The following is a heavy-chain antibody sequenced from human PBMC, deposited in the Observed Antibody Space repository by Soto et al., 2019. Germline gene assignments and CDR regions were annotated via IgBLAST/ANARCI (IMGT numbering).Heavy chain of an antibody. Sequence: VQLVESGGGLIQPGGSLRLSCEASGFTVSSNYMSWVRQAPGKGLEWVSVIYRGGSTYYADSVKGRFTISRDNSKNTLYLQMNSLRAEDTAVYYCATIRPIDIVAADYYFDYWGQGTLVTVSS. D-gene: IGHD5-12*01. CDR1: GFTVSSNY. CDR2: IYRGGST. J-gene: IGHJ4*02. V-gene: IGHV3-53*01. CDR3: ATIRPIDIVAADYYFDY.